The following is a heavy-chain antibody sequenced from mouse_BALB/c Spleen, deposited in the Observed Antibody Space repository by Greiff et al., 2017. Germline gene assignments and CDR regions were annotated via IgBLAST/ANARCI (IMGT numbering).Heavy chain of an antibody. CDR1: GFTFTDYY. J-gene: IGHJ2*01. Sequence: EVQGVESGGGLVQPGGSLRLSCATSGFTFTDYYMSWVRQPPGKALEWLGFIRNKANGYTTEYSASVKGRFTISRDNSQSILYLQMNTLRAEDSATYYCARDTLGSSYDYWGQGTTLTVSS. V-gene: IGHV7-3*02. D-gene: IGHD1-1*01. CDR3: ARDTLGSSYDY. CDR2: IRNKANGYTT.